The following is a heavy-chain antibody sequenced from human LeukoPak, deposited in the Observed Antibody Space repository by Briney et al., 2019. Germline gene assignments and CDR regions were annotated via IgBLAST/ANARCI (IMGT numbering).Heavy chain of an antibody. CDR3: ARYLGGRNAFDI. V-gene: IGHV3-33*01. CDR1: GFTFSGYG. D-gene: IGHD3-16*01. CDR2: IWYDGSKT. Sequence: PRGSLRLSCVASGFTFSGYGMHWVRQAPGKGLEWVAVIWYDGSKTYYADSVKGRFTISRDNSKDTLYLQMSSLRVEDTAAYYCARYLGGRNAFDIWGQGTMVTVSS. J-gene: IGHJ3*02.